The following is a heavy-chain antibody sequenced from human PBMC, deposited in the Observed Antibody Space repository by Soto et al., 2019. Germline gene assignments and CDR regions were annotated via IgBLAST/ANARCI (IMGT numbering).Heavy chain of an antibody. CDR2: IIPILGIA. J-gene: IGHJ4*02. CDR1: GGTFSSYT. CDR3: PRAQPSRRYCSSPSCYFELDY. Sequence: QVQLVQSGAEVKKPGSSVKVSCKASGGTFSSYTISWVRQAPGQGLEWMGRIIPILGIANYAQKFQGRVTINADKSTNTAYLELSSLRYQQTAVYYCPRAQPSRRYCSSPSCYFELDYWGQGTLVTVSS. D-gene: IGHD2-2*01. V-gene: IGHV1-69*02.